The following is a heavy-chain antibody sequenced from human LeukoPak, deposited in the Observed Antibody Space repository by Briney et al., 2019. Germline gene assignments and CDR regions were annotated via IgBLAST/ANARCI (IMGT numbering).Heavy chain of an antibody. Sequence: PSETLSLTCAVYGGSFSGYYWSWIRQPPGKGLEWMGEINHSGSTNYNPSLKSRVTISVDTSKNQFSLKLSSVTAADTAVYYCARVGYPDYYHGMDVWGQGTTVTVSS. D-gene: IGHD1-1*01. V-gene: IGHV4-34*01. CDR1: GGSFSGYY. CDR3: ARVGYPDYYHGMDV. CDR2: INHSGST. J-gene: IGHJ6*02.